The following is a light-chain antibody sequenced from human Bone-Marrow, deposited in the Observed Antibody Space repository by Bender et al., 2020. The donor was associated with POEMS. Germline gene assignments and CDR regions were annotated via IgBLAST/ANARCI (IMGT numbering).Light chain of an antibody. CDR3: GTWDSGLSAGV. Sequence: QSVLTQPPSASGTPGQRVTISCSGGSSNIGAHAVNWYQHLPGTAPKLLIYSSHRRPSGIPDRFSGSKSGTSATLGITGLQTGDEADYYCGTWDSGLSAGVFGGGTMLTVL. J-gene: IGLJ2*01. CDR1: SSNIGAHA. CDR2: SSH. V-gene: IGLV1-51*02.